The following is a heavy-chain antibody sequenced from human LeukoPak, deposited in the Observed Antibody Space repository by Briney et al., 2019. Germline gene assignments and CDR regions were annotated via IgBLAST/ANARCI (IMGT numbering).Heavy chain of an antibody. CDR2: IYYSGST. CDR3: ARVSSSGWYVDY. V-gene: IGHV4-30-4*08. D-gene: IGHD6-19*01. Sequence: SETLSLTCAVSGYSISSDYYWSWIRQPPGKGLEWIGYIYYSGSTYYNPSLKSRVTISVDTSKNQFSLKLSSVTAADTAVYYCARVSSSGWYVDYWGQGTLVTVSS. CDR1: GYSISSDYY. J-gene: IGHJ4*02.